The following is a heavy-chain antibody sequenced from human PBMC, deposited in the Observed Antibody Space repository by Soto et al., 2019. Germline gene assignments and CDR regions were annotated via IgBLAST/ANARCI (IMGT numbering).Heavy chain of an antibody. D-gene: IGHD6-13*01. J-gene: IGHJ3*02. CDR1: GFTFSSYA. CDR3: ARPRGSSWDFDAFDI. CDR2: ISYDGSNK. V-gene: IGHV3-30-3*01. Sequence: QVQLVESGGGVVQPGRSLRLSCAASGFTFSSYAMHWVRQAPGKGLEWVAVISYDGSNKYYADSVKGRFTISRDNSKNTLYLQMNSLRAEDTAVYYCARPRGSSWDFDAFDIWGHGTMVTVSS.